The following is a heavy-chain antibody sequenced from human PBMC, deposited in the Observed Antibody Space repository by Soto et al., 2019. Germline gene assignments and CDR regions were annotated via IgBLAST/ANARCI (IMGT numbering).Heavy chain of an antibody. CDR1: GFTFSSYS. CDR2: ISSSSSTI. V-gene: IGHV3-48*01. CDR3: ARGPPLYGSGSYYMNDY. D-gene: IGHD3-10*01. J-gene: IGHJ4*02. Sequence: GGSLRLSCAASGFTFSSYSMNWVRQAPGKGLEWVSYISSSSSTIYYADSVKGRFTISRDNAKNSLYLQMNSLRAEDTAVYYCARGPPLYGSGSYYMNDYWGQGTLVTVSS.